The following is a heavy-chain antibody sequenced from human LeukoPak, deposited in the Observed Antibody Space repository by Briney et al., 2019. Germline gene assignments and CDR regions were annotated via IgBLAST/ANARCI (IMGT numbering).Heavy chain of an antibody. Sequence: PGGSLRLSCTASGFTLSTYEMSWFRQAPGKGLEWVSYINSRGTITYYADSVKGRFTISRDNAKNSLSLQLSSLRAEDTATYYCARDDSLVYDILAGYPPSGYYGVDVWGKGTTVTVSS. CDR3: ARDDSLVYDILAGYPPSGYYGVDV. CDR1: GFTLSTYE. D-gene: IGHD3-9*01. CDR2: INSRGTIT. V-gene: IGHV3-48*03. J-gene: IGHJ6*04.